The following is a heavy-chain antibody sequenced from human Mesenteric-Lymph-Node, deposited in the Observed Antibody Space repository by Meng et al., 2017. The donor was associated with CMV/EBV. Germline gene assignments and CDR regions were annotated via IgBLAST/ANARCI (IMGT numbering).Heavy chain of an antibody. V-gene: IGHV3-48*03. J-gene: IGHJ4*02. CDR2: ITTGGTTK. Sequence: GGSLRLSCAASGFTFSNYEFNWVRQAPGKGLEWVSYITTGGTTKFYADSVKGRFTISRDNAKNSLFLQMNSLRVEDTAVYYCVRDMGWYRFDSWGQGTLVTVSS. D-gene: IGHD6-19*01. CDR1: GFTFSNYE. CDR3: VRDMGWYRFDS.